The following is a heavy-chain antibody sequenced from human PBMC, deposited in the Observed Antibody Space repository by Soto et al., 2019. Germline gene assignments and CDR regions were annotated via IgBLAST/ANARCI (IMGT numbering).Heavy chain of an antibody. CDR1: GGSISSGGYY. V-gene: IGHV4-31*03. Sequence: NPSETLSLTCTVSGGSISSGGYYWSWIRQHPGKGLEWIGYIYYSGSTYYNPSLKSRVTISVDTSKNQFSLKLSSVTAADTAVYYCARGTASGFGELSADVYYFDYWGQGTLVTVSS. CDR2: IYYSGST. J-gene: IGHJ4*02. CDR3: ARGTASGFGELSADVYYFDY. D-gene: IGHD3-10*01.